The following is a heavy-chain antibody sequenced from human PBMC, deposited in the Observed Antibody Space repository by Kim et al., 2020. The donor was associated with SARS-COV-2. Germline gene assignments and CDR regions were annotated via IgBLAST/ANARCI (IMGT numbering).Heavy chain of an antibody. J-gene: IGHJ4*02. CDR3: AKFNPSNYFDY. V-gene: IGHV3-23*01. Sequence: YYADSVKGRYTITRDNCKNTLYLQMNSMRAEDTAVYYCAKFNPSNYFDYWGQGTLVTVSS.